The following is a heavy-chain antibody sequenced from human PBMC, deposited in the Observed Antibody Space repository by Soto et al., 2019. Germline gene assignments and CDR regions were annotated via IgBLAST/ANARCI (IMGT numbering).Heavy chain of an antibody. V-gene: IGHV4-34*01. D-gene: IGHD3-22*01. CDR3: AGYYYDSSGYIMDY. Sequence: PSETLSLTCAVYGGCFSGYYWSWIRQPPGKGLEWIGEINRSGSTNYNPSLKSRVTISVDTSKNQFSLKLSSVTAADTAVYYCAGYYYDSSGYIMDYWGQGTLVTVS. J-gene: IGHJ4*02. CDR1: GGCFSGYY. CDR2: INRSGST.